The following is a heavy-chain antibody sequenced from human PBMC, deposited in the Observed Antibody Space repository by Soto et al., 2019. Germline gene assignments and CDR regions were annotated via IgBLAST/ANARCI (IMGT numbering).Heavy chain of an antibody. Sequence: LRLSCAASGFTVTSNYLTWVRQAPGKGLEWVSVIYRSGATYYPDSVRGRFTASRDYSHNTLYLQMDSLRVEDTAVYYCARDSGMIRGSYGVDVWGPGTTVTVSS. CDR2: IYRSGAT. J-gene: IGHJ6*02. CDR3: ARDSGMIRGSYGVDV. CDR1: GFTVTSNY. D-gene: IGHD3-10*01. V-gene: IGHV3-53*01.